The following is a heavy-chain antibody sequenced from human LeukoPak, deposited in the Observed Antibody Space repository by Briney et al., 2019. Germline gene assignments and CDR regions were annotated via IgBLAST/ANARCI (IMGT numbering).Heavy chain of an antibody. Sequence: GGSLRLSFAASGFTFSSFAMSWVRQAPGKGLEWVSTISVSGDRTNYADSVKGRFTFSRDNSKNTLYLQMNSLRVEDTAVYYCAKDLPDYGDYIEGYWGQGTLVTVSS. J-gene: IGHJ4*02. CDR2: ISVSGDRT. V-gene: IGHV3-23*01. D-gene: IGHD4-17*01. CDR1: GFTFSSFA. CDR3: AKDLPDYGDYIEGY.